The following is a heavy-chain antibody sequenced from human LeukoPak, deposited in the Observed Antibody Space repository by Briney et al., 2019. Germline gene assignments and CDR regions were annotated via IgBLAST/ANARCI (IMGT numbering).Heavy chain of an antibody. CDR3: ARSSSGWYGGDAFDI. J-gene: IGHJ3*02. CDR2: IYYSGST. D-gene: IGHD6-19*01. V-gene: IGHV4-59*01. CDR1: GGSISSYY. Sequence: SETQSLTCTVSGGSISSYYWSWIRQPPGKGLEWIGYIYYSGSTNYNPSLKSRVTISVDTSKNQFSLKLSSVTAADTAVYYCARSSSGWYGGDAFDIWGQGTMVTVSS.